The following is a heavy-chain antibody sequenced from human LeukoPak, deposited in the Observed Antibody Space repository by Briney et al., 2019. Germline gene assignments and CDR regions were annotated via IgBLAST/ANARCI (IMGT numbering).Heavy chain of an antibody. CDR2: ISSSGSTI. V-gene: IGHV3-48*03. D-gene: IGHD3-10*02. CDR3: ARNVYNFDY. Sequence: GGSLRLSCAASGFTFSSYEMNWVRQAPGKGLEWVSYISSSGSTIYYADSVQGRFTISRDNAQNSLYLQMSSLRAEDTAVYYCARNVYNFDYWGQGTLVTASS. J-gene: IGHJ4*02. CDR1: GFTFSSYE.